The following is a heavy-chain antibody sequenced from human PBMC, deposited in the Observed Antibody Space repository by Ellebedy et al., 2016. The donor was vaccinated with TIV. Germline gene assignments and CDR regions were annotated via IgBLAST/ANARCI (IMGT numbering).Heavy chain of an antibody. CDR2: SGAAGDT. D-gene: IGHD3-10*01. CDR1: GFSLTGSD. V-gene: IGHV3-13*01. CDR3: ARGGPGGDNWFFGL. Sequence: PGGSLRLSCAASGFSLTGSDLHWVRRPTGKGLEWVSASGAAGDTYYPDSVRGRFTISRESAKNSFYLQMNSLTAGETAVYYCARGGPGGDNWFFGLWGRGTQVTVSS. J-gene: IGHJ2*01.